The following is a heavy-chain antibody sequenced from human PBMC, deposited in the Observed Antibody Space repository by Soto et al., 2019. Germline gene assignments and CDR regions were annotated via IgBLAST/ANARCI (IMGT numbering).Heavy chain of an antibody. D-gene: IGHD4-17*01. Sequence: QLQLQESGPGLVKPSETLSLTCTVSGGSISSTSYYRGWIRQPPGKGLEWIGSIYYSGNTYYNPSLESRVTISVDTSKNQFSLQLSSVTAADTAVYYCARGATVKTGDAFDIWGQGIMVTVSS. CDR2: IYYSGNT. J-gene: IGHJ3*02. V-gene: IGHV4-39*01. CDR1: GGSISSTSYY. CDR3: ARGATVKTGDAFDI.